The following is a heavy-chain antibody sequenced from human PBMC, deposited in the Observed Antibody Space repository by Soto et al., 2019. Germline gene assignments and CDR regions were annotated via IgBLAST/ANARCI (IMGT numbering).Heavy chain of an antibody. V-gene: IGHV1-69*13. Sequence: ASVKVSCKASGGTFSSYAISWVRQAPGQGLEWMGGTIPIFGTANYAQKFQGRVTITADESTSTAYMELSSLRSEDTAVYYCARGTHADIVVVPAAMVGYYYYGMDVWGQGTTVTVSS. CDR3: ARGTHADIVVVPAAMVGYYYYGMDV. CDR2: TIPIFGTA. D-gene: IGHD2-2*01. CDR1: GGTFSSYA. J-gene: IGHJ6*02.